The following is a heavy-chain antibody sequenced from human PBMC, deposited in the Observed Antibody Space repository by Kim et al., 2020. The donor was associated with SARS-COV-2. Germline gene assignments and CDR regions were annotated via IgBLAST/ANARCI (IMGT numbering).Heavy chain of an antibody. J-gene: IGHJ3*02. CDR1: GFTFSSYA. CDR2: ISGSGGST. CDR3: AKDSIKLSSGWLDAFDI. Sequence: GGSLRLSCAASGFTFSSYAMSWVRQAPGKGLEWVSAISGSGGSTYYADSVKGRFTISRDNSKNTLYLQMNSLRAEDTAVYYCAKDSIKLSSGWLDAFDIWGQGTMVTVSS. D-gene: IGHD6-19*01. V-gene: IGHV3-23*01.